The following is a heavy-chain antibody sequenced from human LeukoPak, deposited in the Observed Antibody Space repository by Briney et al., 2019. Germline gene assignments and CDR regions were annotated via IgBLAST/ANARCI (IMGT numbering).Heavy chain of an antibody. J-gene: IGHJ4*02. V-gene: IGHV4-61*03. CDR2: IFYSGRT. CDR3: ARGQKYIYGYTVTELGSRYFDY. D-gene: IGHD5-18*01. CDR1: GGSISSSSYY. Sequence: SETLSLTCTVSGGSISSSSYYWGWIRQPPGKGLEWIGYIFYSGRTSYNPSLKSRVTISVDTSKNHFSLTLSSVTAADTAVYYCARGQKYIYGYTVTELGSRYFDYWGQGTLVTVSS.